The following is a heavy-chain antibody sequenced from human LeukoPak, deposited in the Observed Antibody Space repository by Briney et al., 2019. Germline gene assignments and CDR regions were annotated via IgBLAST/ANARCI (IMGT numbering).Heavy chain of an antibody. CDR2: ISGTGDST. CDR1: RFSFNNRP. J-gene: IGHJ3*02. V-gene: IGHV3-23*01. D-gene: IGHD1-14*01. Sequence: GFLRLSCAASRFSFNNRPLSWLRRAPGKGLEWVSSISGTGDSTYYADSVKGRFTISRGNSKNTLYLQMNSLRAEDTAVYYCATGGRGYAFDIWGQGTMVTVSS. CDR3: ATGGRGYAFDI.